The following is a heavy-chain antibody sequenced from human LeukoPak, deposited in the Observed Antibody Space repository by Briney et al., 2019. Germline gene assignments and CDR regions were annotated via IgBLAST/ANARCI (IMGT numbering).Heavy chain of an antibody. J-gene: IGHJ4*02. V-gene: IGHV4-59*11. CDR3: AKDADYNPFDY. Sequence: SETLSLTCTVSGGSIGTHYWSWIRQPPGKGLEWIGYIHYGGSTNYNPSLKSRVTISVDTSKNQFSLKLNSVTTADTAVYYCAKDADYNPFDYWGQGTLVTVSS. CDR1: GGSIGTHY. D-gene: IGHD4-11*01. CDR2: IHYGGST.